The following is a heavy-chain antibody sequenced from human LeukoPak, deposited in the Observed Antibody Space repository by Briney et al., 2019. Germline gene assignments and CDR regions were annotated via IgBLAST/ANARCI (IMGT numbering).Heavy chain of an antibody. D-gene: IGHD6-13*01. V-gene: IGHV3-23*01. J-gene: IGHJ5*01. CDR2: ISGSGGST. Sequence: GGSLRLSCAASGFTFSSYAMSWVRQAPGKGLEWVSAISGSGGSTYYADSVKGRFTISRDDSKNTLYLQMNSLRAEDTAVYYCAKDRGYSSSWFDYWGQGTLVTVSS. CDR3: AKDRGYSSSWFDY. CDR1: GFTFSSYA.